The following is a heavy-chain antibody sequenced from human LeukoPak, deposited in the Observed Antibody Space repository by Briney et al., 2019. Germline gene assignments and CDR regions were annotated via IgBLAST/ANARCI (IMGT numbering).Heavy chain of an antibody. J-gene: IGHJ4*02. D-gene: IGHD1-26*01. V-gene: IGHV3-72*01. CDR3: ARSSGSYYVGYYFDY. CDR2: TRNKANSYTT. Sequence: GGSLRLSCAASGFTFSDHYMDWVRQAPGKGLEWVGRTRNKANSYTTEYAASVKGRFTISRDDSKNSLYLQMNSLKIEDTAVYYCARSSGSYYVGYYFDYWGQGTPVTVSS. CDR1: GFTFSDHY.